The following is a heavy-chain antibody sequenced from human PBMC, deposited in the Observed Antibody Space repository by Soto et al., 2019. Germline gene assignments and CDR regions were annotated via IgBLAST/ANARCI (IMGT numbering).Heavy chain of an antibody. CDR2: ISSRGHTT. D-gene: IGHD5-12*01. Sequence: GGSLRLSCEASGFTFTFESYEMNWVRQAPGKGLEWVAYISSRGHTTYYADSVKGRFTISRDNAKNSLYLQMNSLGVEDTAVYYCARGPYRNTYNWFDSWGQGTLVTV. J-gene: IGHJ5*02. CDR3: ARGPYRNTYNWFDS. CDR1: GFTFTFESYE. V-gene: IGHV3-48*03.